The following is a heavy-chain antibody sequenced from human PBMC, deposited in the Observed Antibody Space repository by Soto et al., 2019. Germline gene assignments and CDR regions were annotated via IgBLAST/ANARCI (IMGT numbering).Heavy chain of an antibody. V-gene: IGHV4-39*01. J-gene: IGHJ5*02. Sequence: KPSETLSLTCTVSGGSFGSSAYYWGWIRRAPGKGLEWIGSINSSGSTFSNPSLKSRVTLSVDTSKNQFSLKLTSVTAADTALYYCSRRAPEGFDPWGQGTLVTAPQ. CDR2: INSSGST. CDR3: SRRAPEGFDP. CDR1: GGSFGSSAYY.